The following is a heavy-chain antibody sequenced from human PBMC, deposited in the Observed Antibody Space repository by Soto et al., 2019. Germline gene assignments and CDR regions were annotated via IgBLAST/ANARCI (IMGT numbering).Heavy chain of an antibody. D-gene: IGHD3-10*01. CDR2: LNCDANIT. CDR3: ARDSGAGLDV. J-gene: IGHJ6*02. Sequence: EVQLVESGRGLVRPGGSLRLSCAASGFIFSDYWMNWVRQGPGKGLEWLSRLNCDANITTYADSVKGRFTISRDNAKNTLYLQINSLRAEDTAVYYCARDSGAGLDVWGRGTTVTVSS. CDR1: GFIFSDYW. V-gene: IGHV3-74*03.